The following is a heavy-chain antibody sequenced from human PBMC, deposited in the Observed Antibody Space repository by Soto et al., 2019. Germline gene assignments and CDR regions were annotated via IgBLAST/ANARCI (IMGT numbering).Heavy chain of an antibody. J-gene: IGHJ5*02. CDR1: GHLFNNHW. V-gene: IGHV5-51*01. CDR2: IFTRDSET. CDR3: ARGYFDSGHGYDL. Sequence: GESLKISCKGPGHLFNNHWIGWVRQTPGKGLEWMGLIFTRDSETKTSPSFQGHVSFSVDNSINTVYLQWTSLKTTDTGIYFCARGYFDSGHGYDLWGQGTLVTVS. D-gene: IGHD3-10*01.